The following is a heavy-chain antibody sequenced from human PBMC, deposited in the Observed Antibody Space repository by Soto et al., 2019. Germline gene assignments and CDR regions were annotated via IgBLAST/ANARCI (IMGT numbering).Heavy chain of an antibody. D-gene: IGHD3-3*01. CDR1: GFTFSSYR. CDR2: ISYDGSNK. Sequence: QVQLVESGGGVVQPGRSLRLSCAASGFTFSSYRMHWVRQAPGKGLEWVAVISYDGSNKYYADSVKGRFTISRDNSKNTLYLQMNSLRAEDTAVYYCGKGHAIFGVVHYGMDVWGQGTTVTVSS. CDR3: GKGHAIFGVVHYGMDV. J-gene: IGHJ6*02. V-gene: IGHV3-30*18.